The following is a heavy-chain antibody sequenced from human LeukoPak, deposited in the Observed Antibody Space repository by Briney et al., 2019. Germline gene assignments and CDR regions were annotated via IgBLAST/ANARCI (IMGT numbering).Heavy chain of an antibody. CDR2: IWYDGSNK. Sequence: WVAVIWYDGSNKYYADSVKGRFTISRDNSKNTLYLQMNSLRAEDTAVYYCVSFKHKAGYDYSVAAFQ. J-gene: IGHJ1*01. V-gene: IGHV3-33*01. D-gene: IGHD3-16*01. CDR3: VSFKHKAGYDYSVAAFQ.